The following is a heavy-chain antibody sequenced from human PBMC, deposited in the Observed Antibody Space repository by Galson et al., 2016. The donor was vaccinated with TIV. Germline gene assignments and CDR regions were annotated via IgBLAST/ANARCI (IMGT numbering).Heavy chain of an antibody. V-gene: IGHV3-23*01. J-gene: IGHJ6*02. Sequence: SLRLSCAASEFTFSNYAMSWVRQAPGKGLEWVSSITGSGDTTYYADSVKGRFTISRDNSKNTLFLQMNSLRGEDTAVYYGAKDGGPIVVVPAAAEFYYGMDLWGQGTTVTVSS. CDR1: EFTFSNYA. CDR2: ITGSGDTT. D-gene: IGHD2-2*01. CDR3: AKDGGPIVVVPAAAEFYYGMDL.